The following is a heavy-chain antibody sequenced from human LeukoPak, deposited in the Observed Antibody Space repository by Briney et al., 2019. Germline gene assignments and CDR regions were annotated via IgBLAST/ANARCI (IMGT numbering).Heavy chain of an antibody. V-gene: IGHV3-49*04. Sequence: GRSLRLSCTTSGFIFGDYAMTWVRQAPGEGLEWVGFIRSKAYGGTTEYAASVKGRFTISRDDSKSIAFLQMNSLKTEDTAVYYCTREEGGSTDYWGQGTLVTVSS. J-gene: IGHJ4*02. D-gene: IGHD1-26*01. CDR2: IRSKAYGGTT. CDR1: GFIFGDYA. CDR3: TREEGGSTDY.